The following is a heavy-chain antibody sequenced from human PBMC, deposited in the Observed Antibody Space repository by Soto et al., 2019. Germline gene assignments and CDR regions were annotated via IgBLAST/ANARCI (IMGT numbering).Heavy chain of an antibody. CDR3: ATTDYSNFYYYYGMDV. CDR2: IYPGDSDT. J-gene: IGHJ6*02. V-gene: IGHV5-51*01. Sequence: GESLKISCKGSGYSFTSYWIGWVRQMPGKGLEWMGIIYPGDSDTRYSPSFQGQVTISADKSISTAYLQWSSLKASDTAMYYCATTDYSNFYYYYGMDVWGQGTTVTVSS. D-gene: IGHD4-4*01. CDR1: GYSFTSYW.